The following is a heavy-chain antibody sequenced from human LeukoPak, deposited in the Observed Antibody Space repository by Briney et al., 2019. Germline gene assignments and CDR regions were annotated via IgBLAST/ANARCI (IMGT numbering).Heavy chain of an antibody. CDR2: ISYGGSNK. V-gene: IGHV3-30-3*01. J-gene: IGHJ6*02. CDR3: ARDCGYSYGYLLPYYSYYGMDV. CDR1: GFTFSSYA. D-gene: IGHD5-18*01. Sequence: GGSLRLSCAASGFTFSSYAMHWVRQAPGKGLEWVAVISYGGSNKYYADSVKGRFTISRDNSKNTLYLQMNSLRAEDTAVYYCARDCGYSYGYLLPYYSYYGMDVWGQGTTVTVSS.